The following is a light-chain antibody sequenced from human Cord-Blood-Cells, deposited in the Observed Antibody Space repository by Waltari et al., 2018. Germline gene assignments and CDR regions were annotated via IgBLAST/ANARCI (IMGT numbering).Light chain of an antibody. CDR3: CSYAGSSTLV. CDR2: EGS. J-gene: IGLJ2*01. CDR1: SSDVGSYNL. V-gene: IGLV2-23*01. Sequence: QSALTQPASVSGSPGQSITISCTGTSSDVGSYNLVSWYQQHPGKAPKLMIYEGSKRPSGVSNHFSGSKSGNTASLTISGLQDEDEADYYCCSYAGSSTLVFGGGTKLTVL.